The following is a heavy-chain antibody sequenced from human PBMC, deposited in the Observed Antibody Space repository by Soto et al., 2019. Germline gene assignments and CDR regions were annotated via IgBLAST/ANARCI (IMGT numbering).Heavy chain of an antibody. J-gene: IGHJ4*02. CDR2: IKSETDGGTT. Sequence: PGGSLRLSCAASGFTFSNAWMNWVRQAPGKGLEWVGRIKSETDGGTTDYAAPVKGRFTISRDDSKNTLYLQMNSLKTEDTAVYYCTALNYDFWSGYFDYWGQGTLVTVSS. CDR1: GFTFSNAW. V-gene: IGHV3-15*07. CDR3: TALNYDFWSGYFDY. D-gene: IGHD3-3*01.